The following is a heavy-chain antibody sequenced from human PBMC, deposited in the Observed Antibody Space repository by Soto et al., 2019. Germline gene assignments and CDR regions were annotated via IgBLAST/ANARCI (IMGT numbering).Heavy chain of an antibody. J-gene: IGHJ6*02. CDR1: GFTISTNY. V-gene: IGHV3-66*01. CDR2: IYTGGTT. D-gene: IGHD6-19*01. Sequence: EVQLVESGGGLVQPGGSLRLSCSASGFTISTNYISWVRQAPGKGLEGISVIYTGGTTYYADFVKGRFTISRDNSRNTEYLQLRSLRAEDTAVYYCARCYGLALTFYHYYGMDVWGQGTTVTVSS. CDR3: ARCYGLALTFYHYYGMDV.